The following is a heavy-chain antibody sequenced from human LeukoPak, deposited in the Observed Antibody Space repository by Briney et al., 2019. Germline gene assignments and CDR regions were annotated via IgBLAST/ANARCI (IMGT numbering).Heavy chain of an antibody. J-gene: IGHJ6*03. CDR3: TRIYGSGTSFGYLDV. Sequence: SETLSLTCTVSGGSIRSYYWSWIRQPPGKGLEWIGYIYTTGSTNHNPSLRSRVTISVDTSKSQFSLKLTSVTAADTAVYYCTRIYGSGTSFGYLDVWGKGTTVTVSS. V-gene: IGHV4-4*09. CDR1: GGSIRSYY. CDR2: IYTTGST. D-gene: IGHD3-10*01.